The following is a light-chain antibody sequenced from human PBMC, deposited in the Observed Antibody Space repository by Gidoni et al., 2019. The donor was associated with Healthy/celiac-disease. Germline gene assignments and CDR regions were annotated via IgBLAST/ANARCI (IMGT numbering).Light chain of an antibody. CDR2: AAS. CDR3: QQYYSYPPTT. J-gene: IGKJ1*01. Sequence: AIRMTQSPSSFSASTGDRVTITCRASQGISSYLAWYQQKPGKAPKLLIYAASTLQSGVPSRFSCSGSGTDFTLTISCLQSEDFATYYCQQYYSYPPTTFGQGTKVEIK. V-gene: IGKV1-8*01. CDR1: QGISSY.